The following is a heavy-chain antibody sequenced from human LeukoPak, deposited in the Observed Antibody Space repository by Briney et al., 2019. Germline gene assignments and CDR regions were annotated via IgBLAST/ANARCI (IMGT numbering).Heavy chain of an antibody. CDR1: GFTFDDYG. Sequence: GGSLRLSCAASGFTFDDYGMSWVRQAPGKGLEWVSGINWNGGSTGYADSVKGRFTISRDNAKNSLYLQMNSLRAEDTALYHCARGRSTSWDYYYYYYMDVWGKGTTVTVSS. D-gene: IGHD2-2*01. V-gene: IGHV3-20*01. CDR3: ARGRSTSWDYYYYYYMDV. CDR2: INWNGGST. J-gene: IGHJ6*03.